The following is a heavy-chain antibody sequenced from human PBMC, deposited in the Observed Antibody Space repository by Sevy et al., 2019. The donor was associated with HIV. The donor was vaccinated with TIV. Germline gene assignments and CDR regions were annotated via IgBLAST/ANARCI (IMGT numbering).Heavy chain of an antibody. CDR3: AREGVDFWSGPVDYYYGMDV. J-gene: IGHJ6*02. D-gene: IGHD3-3*01. Sequence: GESLKISCEVSGFTFSKYWMHWVRQAPGKGLVWVSRINGDGNSPIYAASVQGRFTISRDNAKNTLFLQMNSLRAEDTGIYYCAREGVDFWSGPVDYYYGMDVWGQGTTVTVSS. CDR1: GFTFSKYW. CDR2: INGDGNSP. V-gene: IGHV3-74*01.